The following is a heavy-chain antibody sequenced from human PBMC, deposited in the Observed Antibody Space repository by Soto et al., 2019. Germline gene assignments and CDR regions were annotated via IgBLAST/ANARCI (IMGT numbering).Heavy chain of an antibody. D-gene: IGHD1-26*01. J-gene: IGHJ2*01. V-gene: IGHV3-30-3*01. CDR3: ARDKRRGSYWYFDL. Sequence: GGSLRLSCAASGFTFSSYAMHWVRQAPGKGLEWVAVISYDGSNKYYADSVKGRFTISRDNSKNTLYLQMNSLRAEDTAVYYCARDKRRGSYWYFDLWGRGTLVTVSS. CDR2: ISYDGSNK. CDR1: GFTFSSYA.